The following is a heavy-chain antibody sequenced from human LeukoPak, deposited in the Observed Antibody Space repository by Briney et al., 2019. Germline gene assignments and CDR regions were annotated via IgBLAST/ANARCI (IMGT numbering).Heavy chain of an antibody. CDR3: ARGGEHDYGETFFWKPMDV. D-gene: IGHD4-17*01. V-gene: IGHV3-7*01. J-gene: IGHJ6*01. Sequence: GGSLRLSCAASGFTFSSYWMSWVRQAPGRGLEWVANIKQDGDEKYYVDSVKGRFTISRDNAKNSLYLQMNSLRPDDTAVYFCARGGEHDYGETFFWKPMDVWGQGTTVIVSS. CDR2: IKQDGDEK. CDR1: GFTFSSYW.